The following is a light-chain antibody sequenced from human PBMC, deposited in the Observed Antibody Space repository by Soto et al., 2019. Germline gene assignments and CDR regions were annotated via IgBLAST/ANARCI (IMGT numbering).Light chain of an antibody. CDR1: QSVTTNN. V-gene: IGKV3-20*01. Sequence: ETVLTQSPGTLSLSPGERATLSCRASQSVTTNNLAWYQQTPGQAPRLLIYGASSRAAGIPGRFSGSGSGTDFTLTISRLEPEDFAVYYCHHYDTSPSTFGQGTKVEIK. J-gene: IGKJ1*01. CDR2: GAS. CDR3: HHYDTSPST.